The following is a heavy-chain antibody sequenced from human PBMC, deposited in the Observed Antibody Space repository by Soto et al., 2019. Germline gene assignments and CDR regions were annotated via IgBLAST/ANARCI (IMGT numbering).Heavy chain of an antibody. CDR1: GFTFDDYA. J-gene: IGHJ3*02. D-gene: IGHD6-13*01. CDR3: AKGLQRLVDDAFDI. V-gene: IGHV3-9*01. CDR2: ISWNSGSI. Sequence: GGSLRLSCAASGFTFDDYAMHWVRQAPGKGLEWVSGISWNSGSIGYADSVKGRFTISRANAKNSLYLQMNSLRAEDAALYYCAKGLQRLVDDAFDIWGQGTMVTVSS.